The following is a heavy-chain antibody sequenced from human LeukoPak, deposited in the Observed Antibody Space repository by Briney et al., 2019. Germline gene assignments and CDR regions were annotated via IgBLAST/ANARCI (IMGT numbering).Heavy chain of an antibody. CDR1: GFTVKRYY. Sequence: GGSLRLSCAASGFTVKRYYMYWIRQAPGKGLEWVSSISSSSNYIYYGDSVKGRFTMSRDNGKNSLYLQMNSLRAEDTAVYYCVTRPDVGMDVWGQGTTVTVSS. V-gene: IGHV3-21*01. J-gene: IGHJ6*02. CDR3: VTRPDVGMDV. D-gene: IGHD6-6*01. CDR2: ISSSSNYI.